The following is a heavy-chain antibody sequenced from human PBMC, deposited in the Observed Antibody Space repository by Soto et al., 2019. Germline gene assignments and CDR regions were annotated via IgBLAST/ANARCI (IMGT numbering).Heavy chain of an antibody. CDR3: AREVYYDFWSGFNTHPYSFDD. J-gene: IGHJ4*02. D-gene: IGHD3-3*01. CDR1: GFTFSRHT. CDR2: ISDDGSNT. Sequence: QVQLVESGGGVVQPGRSLRLSCAASGFTFSRHTMHWVRQAPGKGLEWVAAISDDGSNTYYADSVKGRFTISRDNSKNTLSLQMNSLSSEDTAVQHCAREVYYDFWSGFNTHPYSFDDWGQGTLVTVSS. V-gene: IGHV3-30-3*01.